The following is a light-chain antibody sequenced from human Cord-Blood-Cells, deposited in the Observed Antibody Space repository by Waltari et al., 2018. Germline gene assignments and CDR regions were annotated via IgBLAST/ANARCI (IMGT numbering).Light chain of an antibody. J-gene: IGLJ1*01. CDR3: SSYTSSSTLYV. CDR1: SSDVGCYTN. Sequence: QSALTQPASVSGSPGQSVTISCTGTSSDVGCYTNDSLYQQHPGKAPKLMIYDVSNRPSGVSNRFSGSKSGNTASLTISGLQAEDEADYYCSSYTSSSTLYVFGTGTKVTVL. CDR2: DVS. V-gene: IGLV2-14*01.